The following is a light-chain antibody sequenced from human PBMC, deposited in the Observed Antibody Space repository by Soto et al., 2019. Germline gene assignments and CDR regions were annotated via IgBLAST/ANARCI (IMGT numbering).Light chain of an antibody. CDR2: DAS. CDR1: RDIDSY. J-gene: IGKJ1*01. CDR3: QQLNSYPPT. Sequence: DIQLTQSPSLLSASVGDRVTITCRASRDIDSYLAWYQLKQGKGPKLLIYDASTLQSGAPSRFSGSGSGTEFNLTIISRQPEDFATYYCQQLNSYPPTFGQGTKVEIK. V-gene: IGKV1-9*01.